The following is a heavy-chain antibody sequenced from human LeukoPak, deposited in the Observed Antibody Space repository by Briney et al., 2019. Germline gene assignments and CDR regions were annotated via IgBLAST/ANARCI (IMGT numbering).Heavy chain of an antibody. Sequence: PGRSLRLSCAASGFTFSSYGMHWVRQAPGKGLEWVAVISYDGSNKYYADSVKGRFTISRDNSKNTLYLQMNSLRAEDMAVYYCAKRGGGYSYGYYYYYGMDVWGQGTTVTVSS. D-gene: IGHD5-18*01. V-gene: IGHV3-30*18. CDR3: AKRGGGYSYGYYYYYGMDV. J-gene: IGHJ6*02. CDR1: GFTFSSYG. CDR2: ISYDGSNK.